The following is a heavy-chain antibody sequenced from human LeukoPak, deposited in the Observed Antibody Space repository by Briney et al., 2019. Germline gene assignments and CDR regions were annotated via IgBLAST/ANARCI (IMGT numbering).Heavy chain of an antibody. J-gene: IGHJ3*02. D-gene: IGHD2-2*01. Sequence: GGSLRLSCAASGFTFSSYGMHWVRQAPGKGLEWVAFIRYDGSNKYYADSVKGRFTISRDNSKNTLYLQMNSLRAEDTAVYYRAKGENIVVVPAAPDAFDIWGQGTMVTVSS. CDR3: AKGENIVVVPAAPDAFDI. CDR2: IRYDGSNK. V-gene: IGHV3-30*02. CDR1: GFTFSSYG.